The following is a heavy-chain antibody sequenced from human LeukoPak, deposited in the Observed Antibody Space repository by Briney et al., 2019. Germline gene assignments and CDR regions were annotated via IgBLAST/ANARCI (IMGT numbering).Heavy chain of an antibody. J-gene: IGHJ4*02. CDR1: GFAFSSYS. CDR2: ISSSSSYI. CDR3: ARDRDSGSSLDY. Sequence: GGSLRLSCGASGFAFSSYSMNWVRQAPGKGLEWFSSISSSSSYIYYADSVKGRFTISRDNAKNSLYLQMNSLRAEDTAVYYCARDRDSGSSLDYWGQGTLVTVSS. V-gene: IGHV3-21*01. D-gene: IGHD1-26*01.